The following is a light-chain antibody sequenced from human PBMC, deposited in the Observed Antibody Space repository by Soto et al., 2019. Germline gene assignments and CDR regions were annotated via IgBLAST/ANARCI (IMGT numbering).Light chain of an antibody. V-gene: IGKV3-15*01. Sequence: EIVMNQSPATLSVSPGERATLSCSASQSVSSNLAWYHQKPGQAPRLLIYGASTRATGIPARFSGSGSGTEFTLTISSLQSEDFAVYYCQQSNNWPRTFGQGTNVEIK. CDR3: QQSNNWPRT. J-gene: IGKJ1*01. CDR2: GAS. CDR1: QSVSSN.